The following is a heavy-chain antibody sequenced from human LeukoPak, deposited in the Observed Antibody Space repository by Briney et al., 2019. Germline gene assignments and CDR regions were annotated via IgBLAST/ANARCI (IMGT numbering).Heavy chain of an antibody. V-gene: IGHV3-74*01. CDR2: INSDGSNP. CDR3: ARDWYYAVDY. Sequence: GGSLRLSCAASGFTFSSTWMHWVRLVPGKGLVWVSRINSDGSNPIYAASVKGRFTISRDNAKNTLYLQMSSLRAEDTAVYYCARDWYYAVDYWGQGTLVTVSS. D-gene: IGHD3-10*01. CDR1: GFTFSSTW. J-gene: IGHJ4*02.